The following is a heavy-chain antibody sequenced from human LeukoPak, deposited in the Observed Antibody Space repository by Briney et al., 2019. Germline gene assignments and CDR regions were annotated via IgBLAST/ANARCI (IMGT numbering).Heavy chain of an antibody. D-gene: IGHD3-10*01. V-gene: IGHV3-74*01. CDR1: GFTFSDSW. J-gene: IGHJ4*02. CDR2: IKSDGRST. CDR3: VRDYYWSADY. Sequence: GGSLRLSCAASGFTFSDSWMHWIRQGPGNGLVWVSRIKSDGRSTNYADSVKGRFTISRDNAKNMVYLQMNNLRADDTAVYFCVRDYYWSADYWGQGALVTVSS.